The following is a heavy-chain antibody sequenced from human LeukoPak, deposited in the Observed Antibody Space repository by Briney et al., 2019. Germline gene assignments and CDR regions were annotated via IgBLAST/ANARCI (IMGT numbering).Heavy chain of an antibody. CDR2: IWYDGSNK. CDR3: ARYGNAKTLDY. Sequence: GGSLRLSCAASGFTFSSYGMHWVRQAPGKGLEWVAVIWYDGSNKYYADSVKGRFTISRDNSKDMLYLQMNSLRAEDTAVYYCARYGNAKTLDYWGQGTLVTVSS. V-gene: IGHV3-33*08. J-gene: IGHJ4*02. D-gene: IGHD3-10*01. CDR1: GFTFSSYG.